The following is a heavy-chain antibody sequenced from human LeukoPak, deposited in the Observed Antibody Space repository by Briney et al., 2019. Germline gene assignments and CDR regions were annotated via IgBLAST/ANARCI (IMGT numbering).Heavy chain of an antibody. Sequence: PSETLSLTCAVSGGSISSSNWWSWVRQPPGKGLEWIGSIYYSGSTYYNPSLKSRVTISVDTSKNQFSLKLSSVTTADTAVYYCARQIRGDYFDYWGQGTLVTVSS. V-gene: IGHV4-39*01. J-gene: IGHJ4*02. CDR3: ARQIRGDYFDY. CDR1: GGSISSSNW. CDR2: IYYSGST.